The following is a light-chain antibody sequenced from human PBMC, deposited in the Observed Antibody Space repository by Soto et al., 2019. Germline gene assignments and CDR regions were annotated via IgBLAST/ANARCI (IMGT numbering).Light chain of an antibody. J-gene: IGLJ3*02. CDR3: CSYAGSYTWV. CDR2: AVN. Sequence: QSALTQPRSVSGSPGQSVTISCTGTSSDVGDYNYVSWYQQNPGKAPKLLIYAVNMRPSGVPDRFSGSKSGNTASLTISGLQAEDEADYSCCSYAGSYTWVFGGGTQLTVL. V-gene: IGLV2-11*01. CDR1: SSDVGDYNY.